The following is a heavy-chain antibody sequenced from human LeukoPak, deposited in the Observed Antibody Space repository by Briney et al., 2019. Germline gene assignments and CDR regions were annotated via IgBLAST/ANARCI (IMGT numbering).Heavy chain of an antibody. J-gene: IGHJ3*02. D-gene: IGHD3-10*01. CDR1: GGSISSNNW. CDR2: MYHSGSA. V-gene: IGHV4-4*02. Sequence: KPSGTLSLTCAVSGGSISSNNWWSWVRPPPNKGLEWIGEMYHSGSAIYNPSLKRRVTISVDKSKNQFSLKLSSVTAADTAVYYCARDYYSLKTGRVRAFDIWGQGTMVTVSS. CDR3: ARDYYSLKTGRVRAFDI.